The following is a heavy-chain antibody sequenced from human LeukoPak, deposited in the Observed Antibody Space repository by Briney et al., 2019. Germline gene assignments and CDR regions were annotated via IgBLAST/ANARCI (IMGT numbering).Heavy chain of an antibody. CDR3: ASVTMTTHYMDV. D-gene: IGHD4-11*01. CDR2: IYYSGST. CDR1: GGSISSYY. Sequence: PSETLSLTCTVSGGSISSYYWSWIQQPPGKGLEWIGYIYYSGSTNYNPSLKSRVTISVDTSKNQFSLKLSSVTAADTAVYYCASVTMTTHYMDVWGKGTTVTVSS. J-gene: IGHJ6*03. V-gene: IGHV4-59*01.